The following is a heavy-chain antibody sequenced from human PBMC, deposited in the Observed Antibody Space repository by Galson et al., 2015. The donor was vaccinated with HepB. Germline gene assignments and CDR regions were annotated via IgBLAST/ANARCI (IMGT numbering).Heavy chain of an antibody. CDR3: ARDPLGLWFGGISDY. CDR1: GFTFSNYG. Sequence: SLRLSCAASGFTFSNYGMHWVRQAPGKGLEWVAFIWYDGGNKYYADSVKGRFTISRDNSKNTLYLQMNSLRAADTAVYYCARDPLGLWFGGISDYWGQGTLVTVSS. CDR2: IWYDGGNK. J-gene: IGHJ4*02. D-gene: IGHD3-10*01. V-gene: IGHV3-33*01.